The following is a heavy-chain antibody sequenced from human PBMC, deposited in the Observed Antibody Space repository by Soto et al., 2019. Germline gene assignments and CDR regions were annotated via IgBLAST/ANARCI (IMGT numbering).Heavy chain of an antibody. CDR1: GGSISSYY. J-gene: IGHJ3*02. Sequence: PSETLSLTCTVSGGSISSYYWSWIRQPPGKGLEWIGYIYYSGSTNYNPSLKSRVTISVDTSKNQFSLKLSSVTAADTAVYYCARGRMATYSDDAFDIWGQGTMVTVS. CDR3: ARGRMATYSDDAFDI. V-gene: IGHV4-59*01. CDR2: IYYSGST. D-gene: IGHD2-21*01.